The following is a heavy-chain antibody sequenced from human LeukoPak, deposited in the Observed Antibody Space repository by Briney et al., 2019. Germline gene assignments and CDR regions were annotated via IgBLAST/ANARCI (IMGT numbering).Heavy chain of an antibody. D-gene: IGHD7-27*01. J-gene: IGHJ4*02. CDR3: AKWGSTWGFDN. CDR2: INADGRAE. CDR1: GFTFNKSW. Sequence: GGSLRLSCAASGFTFNKSWMTWVRQTPGKGLEWAANINADGRAEYYVDSVKGRFAISRDNAKSSVFLQMNNLRAEDTAVYYCAKWGSTWGFDNWGQGTLVTVSS. V-gene: IGHV3-7*01.